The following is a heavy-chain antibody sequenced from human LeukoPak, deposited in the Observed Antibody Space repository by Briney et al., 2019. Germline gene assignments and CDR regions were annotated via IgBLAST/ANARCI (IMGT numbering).Heavy chain of an antibody. J-gene: IGHJ5*02. CDR1: GGSISSYY. D-gene: IGHD3-9*01. CDR2: IYTSGST. Sequence: PSETLSLTCTVSGGSISSYYWSWIRQPPGKGLEWIGYIYTSGSTNYNPSLKSRVTISVDTSKNQFSLKLSSVTAADTAVYYCARESQLRYFDWLPKDNPYNWFDPWGRGTLVTVSS. CDR3: ARESQLRYFDWLPKDNPYNWFDP. V-gene: IGHV4-4*09.